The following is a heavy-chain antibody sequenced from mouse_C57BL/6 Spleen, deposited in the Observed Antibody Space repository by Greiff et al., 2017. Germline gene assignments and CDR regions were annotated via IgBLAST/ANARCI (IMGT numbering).Heavy chain of an antibody. J-gene: IGHJ2*01. CDR3: TPSTTVVAPYYFDY. Sequence: QVQLQQSGAELVRPGASVTLSCKASGYTFTDYEMHWVKQTPVHGLEWIGAIDPETGGTAYNQKFKGKAILTADKSSSTAYMELRSLTSEDSAVYYCTPSTTVVAPYYFDYWGQGTTLTVSS. CDR2: IDPETGGT. V-gene: IGHV1-15*01. D-gene: IGHD1-1*01. CDR1: GYTFTDYE.